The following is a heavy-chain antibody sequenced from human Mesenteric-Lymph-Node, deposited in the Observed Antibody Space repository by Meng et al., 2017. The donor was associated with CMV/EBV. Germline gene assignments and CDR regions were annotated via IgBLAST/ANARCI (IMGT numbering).Heavy chain of an antibody. CDR1: GYTFSAYY. D-gene: IGHD1-1*01. CDR3: ARDPDEAADDVYNYYGMDV. CDR2: IHPNIGGT. J-gene: IGHJ6*02. V-gene: IGHV1-2*02. Sequence: ASVKVSCKASGYTFSAYYMHWVRQAPGQGLEWMGYIHPNIGGTSYPQKFQGRLILTQDTSTSTADMELRGLTSDDTALYYCARDPDEAADDVYNYYGMDVWGPGTMVTVSS.